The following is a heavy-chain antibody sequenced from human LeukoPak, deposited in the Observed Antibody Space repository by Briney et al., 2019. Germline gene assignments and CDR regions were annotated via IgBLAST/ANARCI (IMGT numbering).Heavy chain of an antibody. V-gene: IGHV4-34*01. Sequence: KPSETLSLTCAVYGGSFSGYYWSWIRQLPGKGLEWIGEINHSGSTNYNPSLKSRVTISVDTSKNQFSLKLSSVTAADTAVYYCAGGTDYWGQGTLVTVSS. CDR1: GGSFSGYY. J-gene: IGHJ4*02. CDR3: AGGTDY. CDR2: INHSGST.